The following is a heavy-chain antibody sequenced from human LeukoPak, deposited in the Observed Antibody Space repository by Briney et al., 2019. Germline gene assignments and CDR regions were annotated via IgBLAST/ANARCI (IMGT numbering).Heavy chain of an antibody. CDR3: AREYYDFWSGYRNYFDY. CDR1: GYTFTSYY. J-gene: IGHJ4*02. V-gene: IGHV1-2*02. Sequence: ASVKVSCKASGYTFTSYYMHWVRQAPGQGLEWMGWINPNSGGTNYAQKFQGRVTMTRDTSISTAYMELSRLRSDDTAVYYCAREYYDFWSGYRNYFDYWGQGTLVTVSS. D-gene: IGHD3-3*01. CDR2: INPNSGGT.